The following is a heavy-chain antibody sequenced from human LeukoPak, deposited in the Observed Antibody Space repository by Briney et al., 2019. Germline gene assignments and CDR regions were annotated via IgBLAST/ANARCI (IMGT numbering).Heavy chain of an antibody. CDR3: ARLVLLWFGESPNWFDP. D-gene: IGHD3-10*01. CDR2: IHYSGST. V-gene: IGHV4-59*08. Sequence: SETLSLTCTVSGGSISEYYWSWIRQPPGQGLEWIGYIHYSGSTYYNPSLKSQVTISVDTSKNQFSLKLSSVTAADTAVYYCARLVLLWFGESPNWFDPWGQGTLVTVSS. CDR1: GGSISEYY. J-gene: IGHJ5*02.